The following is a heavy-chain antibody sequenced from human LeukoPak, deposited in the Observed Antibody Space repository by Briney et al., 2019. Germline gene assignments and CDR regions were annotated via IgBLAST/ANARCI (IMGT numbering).Heavy chain of an antibody. D-gene: IGHD3-10*01. V-gene: IGHV1-69*13. J-gene: IGHJ3*02. CDR1: GGTFSSYA. Sequence: ASVKVSCKASGGTFSSYAISWVRQAPGQGLEWMGGIIPIFGTANYAQKFQGRVTITADESTSTAYMELSSLRSEDTAVYYCARARSLGPMVRGVINAFDIWGQGTMVTVSS. CDR2: IIPIFGTA. CDR3: ARARSLGPMVRGVINAFDI.